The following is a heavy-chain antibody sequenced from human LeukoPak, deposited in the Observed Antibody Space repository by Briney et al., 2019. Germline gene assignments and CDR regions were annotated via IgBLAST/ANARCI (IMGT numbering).Heavy chain of an antibody. CDR3: ARVVPAARYYFDY. D-gene: IGHD2-2*01. Sequence: GGSLRLSCAASGFTFSSYSMNWVRQAPGKGLEWVSSISSSSSYIYYADSVKGRFTISRDNAKNSLYLQMNSLRAEDTAVYYCARVVPAARYYFDYWGQGTLVTVSS. V-gene: IGHV3-21*01. CDR2: ISSSSSYI. J-gene: IGHJ4*02. CDR1: GFTFSSYS.